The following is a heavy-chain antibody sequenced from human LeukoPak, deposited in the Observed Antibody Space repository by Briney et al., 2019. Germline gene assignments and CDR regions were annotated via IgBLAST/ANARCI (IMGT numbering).Heavy chain of an antibody. CDR1: GFIFSDYY. CDR3: GRWNMALDH. J-gene: IGHJ5*02. D-gene: IGHD2/OR15-2a*01. V-gene: IGHV3-11*04. Sequence: PGGSLRLSCAASGFIFSDYYMAWIRQAPGKGPECVSYMSGSGDGIHYADSVKGRFTISRDNAKQSLFLQMNSLRAEDTGVYYCGRWNMALDHWDQGVMVTVSS. CDR2: MSGSGDGI.